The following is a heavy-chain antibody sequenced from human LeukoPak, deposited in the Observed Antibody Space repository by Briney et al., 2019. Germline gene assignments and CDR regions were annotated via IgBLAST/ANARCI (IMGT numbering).Heavy chain of an antibody. D-gene: IGHD3-22*01. CDR2: IYHSGST. Sequence: SETLSLTXTVSGYSISSGYYWGWIRPSPGKGLEWIGSIYHSGSTYYNPSLNSRVTISVDTSKNQFSLKLSSVTAADTAVYYCARDGGMIVVGSGAFDIWGQRTMVTVSS. J-gene: IGHJ3*02. CDR3: ARDGGMIVVGSGAFDI. CDR1: GYSISSGYY. V-gene: IGHV4-38-2*02.